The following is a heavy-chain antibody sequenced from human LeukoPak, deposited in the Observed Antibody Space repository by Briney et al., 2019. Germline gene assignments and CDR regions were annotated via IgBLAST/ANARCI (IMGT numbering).Heavy chain of an antibody. CDR3: ARDDTATTHDVFDI. CDR2: ISYDGSNK. V-gene: IGHV3-30-3*01. J-gene: IGHJ3*02. CDR1: GFTFSSYA. Sequence: GGSLRLSCAASGFTFSSYAMHWVRQAPGNGLEWVAVISYDGSNKYYADSVKGRFTISRDNSKNTLYLQMNSLRAEDTAVYYCARDDTATTHDVFDIWGQGTMVTVSS. D-gene: IGHD5-18*01.